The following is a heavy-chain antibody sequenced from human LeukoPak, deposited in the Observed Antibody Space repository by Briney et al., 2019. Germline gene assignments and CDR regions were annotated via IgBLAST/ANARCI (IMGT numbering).Heavy chain of an antibody. CDR3: ATLRRGIVVPYYYYYYMDV. CDR1: GGTFSSYA. CDR2: IIPIFGTA. Sequence: SVKVSCKASGGTFSSYAISWVRQAPGQGFEWMGGIIPIFGTANYAQKFQGRVTITADESTSTAYMELSSLRSEDTAVYYCATLRRGIVVPYYYYYYMDVWGKGTTVTVSS. D-gene: IGHD3-22*01. V-gene: IGHV1-69*01. J-gene: IGHJ6*03.